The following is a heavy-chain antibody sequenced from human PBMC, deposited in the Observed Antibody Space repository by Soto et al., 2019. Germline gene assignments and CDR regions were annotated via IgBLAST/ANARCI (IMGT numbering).Heavy chain of an antibody. D-gene: IGHD2-15*01. Sequence: QVQLQESGPGLVKPSQTLSLTCTVSGGSISSGGYYWSWIRQHPGKGLEWIGYIFYSGSTYYNPSLKSRVTISVDTSKNQFSLKLSSVTAADTAVYYCARERYCSGGSCYSLAFDIWGQGTMVTVSS. CDR2: IFYSGST. CDR1: GGSISSGGYY. V-gene: IGHV4-31*03. CDR3: ARERYCSGGSCYSLAFDI. J-gene: IGHJ3*02.